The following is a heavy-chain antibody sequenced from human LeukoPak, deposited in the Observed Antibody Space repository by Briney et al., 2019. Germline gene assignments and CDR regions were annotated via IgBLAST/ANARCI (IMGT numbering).Heavy chain of an antibody. Sequence: SETLSLTCAVYGGSFSGYYWSWIRQPPGKGLEWIGEINHSGSTNYNPSLKSRVTISVDTSKNQFSLNLNSVTAADTAIYYCARMFEYWGQGTLVTVSS. V-gene: IGHV4-34*01. J-gene: IGHJ4*02. CDR3: ARMFEY. CDR1: GGSFSGYY. CDR2: INHSGST.